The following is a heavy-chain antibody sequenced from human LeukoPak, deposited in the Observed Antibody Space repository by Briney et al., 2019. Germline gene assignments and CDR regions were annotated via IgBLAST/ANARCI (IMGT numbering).Heavy chain of an antibody. CDR3: ARTNYDILTGYVDY. CDR1: GGSISTGDYY. V-gene: IGHV4-61*02. CDR2: IYTSGDT. D-gene: IGHD3-9*01. Sequence: PSETLSLTCTVSGGSISTGDYYWSWIRQPAGKELEWIGRIYTSGDTIYNSSLKSRVTISVDTSKNQFSLKLSSVTAADTAVYYCARTNYDILTGYVDYWGQGTLVTVSS. J-gene: IGHJ4*02.